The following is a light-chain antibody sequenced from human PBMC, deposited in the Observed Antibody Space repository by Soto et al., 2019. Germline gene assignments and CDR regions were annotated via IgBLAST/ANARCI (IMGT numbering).Light chain of an antibody. Sequence: SYELTQPPSVSVSPGQTATIPCSGDKLGDKYACWYQQKPGQSPVLVINENNKRPSGIPERFSGSNSGNTATLTISGTQTMDEADYYCQTWDSSASYVFGTGTKLTVL. CDR2: ENN. V-gene: IGLV3-1*01. CDR1: KLGDKY. J-gene: IGLJ1*01. CDR3: QTWDSSASYV.